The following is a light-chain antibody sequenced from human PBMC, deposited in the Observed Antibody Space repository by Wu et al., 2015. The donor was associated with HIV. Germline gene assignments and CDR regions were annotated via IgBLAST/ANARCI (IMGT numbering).Light chain of an antibody. CDR2: SAS. CDR3: QQYKNWIRT. J-gene: IGKJ1*01. CDR1: QGLGTN. V-gene: IGKV3-15*01. Sequence: IVMTQSPATLSVSPGESATPSCRASQGLGTNLAWYQHKPGQAPRLLIYSASTRATDIPVRFSGSGSGTEFTLTISSLQSEDFAVYYCQQYKNWIRTFGQGTKVEIK.